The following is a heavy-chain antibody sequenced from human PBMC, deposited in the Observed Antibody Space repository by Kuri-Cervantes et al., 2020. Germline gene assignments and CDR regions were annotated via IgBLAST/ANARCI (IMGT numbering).Heavy chain of an antibody. CDR3: ARDGGIWFGVGSFGFDP. Sequence: ASVKVSCKASGYTFTSYDINWVRQATGQGLEWMGWMNPNSGNTGYAQKFQGRVTMTRNTSISTAYMELSSLRSEDTAVYYCARDGGIWFGVGSFGFDPWGQGTLVTVSS. CDR2: MNPNSGNT. V-gene: IGHV1-8*01. J-gene: IGHJ5*02. D-gene: IGHD3-10*01. CDR1: GYTFTSYD.